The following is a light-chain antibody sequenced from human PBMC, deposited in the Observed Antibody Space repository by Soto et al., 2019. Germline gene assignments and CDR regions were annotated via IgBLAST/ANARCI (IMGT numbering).Light chain of an antibody. Sequence: EIVLTQSPATLSLSPGERVTLPCRASQSVSRYVAWYQQKPGQAPRLLRYDASNRATGIPARFSGSGSGTDFTLTISSLEPEDFAVYYCQQRAYWPLTFGGGTKVEIK. CDR1: QSVSRY. V-gene: IGKV3-11*01. J-gene: IGKJ4*01. CDR3: QQRAYWPLT. CDR2: DAS.